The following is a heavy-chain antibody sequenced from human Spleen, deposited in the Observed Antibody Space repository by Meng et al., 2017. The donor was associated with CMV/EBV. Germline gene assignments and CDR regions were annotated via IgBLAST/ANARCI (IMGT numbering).Heavy chain of an antibody. CDR2: ISAYSGNT. D-gene: IGHD1-26*01. CDR1: GYTFTSYG. V-gene: IGHV1-18*01. Sequence: ASVKVSCKASGYTFTSYGISWVRQAPGQGLEWMGWISAYSGNTNYAQKLQGRVTMTTDTSTSTAYMELRSLRSDDTAVYYCARDQGEWELHPANYWGQGALVTVSS. CDR3: ARDQGEWELHPANY. J-gene: IGHJ4*02.